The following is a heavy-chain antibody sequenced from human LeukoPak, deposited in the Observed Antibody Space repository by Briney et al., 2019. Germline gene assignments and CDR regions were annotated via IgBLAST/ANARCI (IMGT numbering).Heavy chain of an antibody. CDR2: IYHSGST. CDR1: GYSISSGYY. Sequence: SETLSLTCAVSGYSISSGYYWGWIWQPPGKGLEWIGSIYHSGSTYYNPSLKSRVTISVDTSKNQFSLKLSSVTAADTAVYYCARVWGDQSSFDYWGQGTLVTVSS. J-gene: IGHJ4*02. D-gene: IGHD3-16*01. CDR3: ARVWGDQSSFDY. V-gene: IGHV4-38-2*01.